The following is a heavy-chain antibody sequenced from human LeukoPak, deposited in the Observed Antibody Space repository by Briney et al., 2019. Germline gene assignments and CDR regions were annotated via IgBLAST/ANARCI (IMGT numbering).Heavy chain of an antibody. J-gene: IGHJ6*02. V-gene: IGHV1-58*02. CDR3: AAPNCSSTSCRLYYYYGMDV. D-gene: IGHD2-2*01. Sequence: KISCKGSGYSFTSSAMQWVRRARGQRLEWIGWIVVGSGNTNYAQKFQERVTITRDMSTSTAYMELSSLRSEDTAVYYCAAPNCSSTSCRLYYYYGMDVWGQGTTVTVSS. CDR2: IVVGSGNT. CDR1: GYSFTSSA.